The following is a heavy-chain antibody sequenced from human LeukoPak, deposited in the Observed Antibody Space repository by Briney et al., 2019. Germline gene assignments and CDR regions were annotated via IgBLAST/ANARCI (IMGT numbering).Heavy chain of an antibody. Sequence: GGSLRLSCAASGSTFSDYYMSWIRQAPGKGLEWVSYISSSGSTIYYADSVKGRFTISRDNAENSLYLQMNSLRAEDTAVYYCARGQYYYGSGSSGPNWFDPWGQGTLVTVSS. V-gene: IGHV3-11*01. CDR2: ISSSGSTI. D-gene: IGHD3-10*01. J-gene: IGHJ5*02. CDR1: GSTFSDYY. CDR3: ARGQYYYGSGSSGPNWFDP.